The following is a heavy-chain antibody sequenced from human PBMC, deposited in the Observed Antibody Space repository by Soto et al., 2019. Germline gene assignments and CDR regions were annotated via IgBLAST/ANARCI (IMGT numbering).Heavy chain of an antibody. V-gene: IGHV3-23*01. J-gene: IGHJ3*02. CDR2: ISGSGGTT. D-gene: IGHD3-22*01. CDR1: GFTFSTYA. Sequence: GSLRLSCAASGFTFSTYAMNWVRQAPGKGLEWVSAISGSGGTTYYADSVKGRFSISRDNSKNTLYLQMNSLRAEDTALYYCAKGSGGYYDSSGDAFDIWGLGTMVTVSS. CDR3: AKGSGGYYDSSGDAFDI.